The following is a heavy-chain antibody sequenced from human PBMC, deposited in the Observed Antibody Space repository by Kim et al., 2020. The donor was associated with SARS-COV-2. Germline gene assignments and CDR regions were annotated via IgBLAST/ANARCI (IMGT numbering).Heavy chain of an antibody. CDR2: IYYSGST. V-gene: IGHV4-39*01. Sequence: SETLSLTCTVSGGSISSSSYYWGWIRQPPGKGLEWIGSIYYSGSTYYNPSLKSRVTISVDTSKNQFSLKLSSVTAADTAVYYCARPDYDFLSGYYSDYYGMDVWGQGTTVTVSS. CDR1: GGSISSSSYY. D-gene: IGHD3-3*01. J-gene: IGHJ6*02. CDR3: ARPDYDFLSGYYSDYYGMDV.